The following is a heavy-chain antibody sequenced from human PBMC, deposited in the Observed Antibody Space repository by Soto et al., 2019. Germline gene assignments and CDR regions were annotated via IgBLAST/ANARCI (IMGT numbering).Heavy chain of an antibody. Sequence: SETLSLTCIVSGDSISSGDYSWSWIRQPPGKGLEWIGYIHSIGGTYYNPSLRSRVSTSVDPSRNQFSLYLTSVTAADTAVYYCARIGTILGIVTNNWFDTWGQGTLVTVSS. D-gene: IGHD3-3*01. J-gene: IGHJ5*02. V-gene: IGHV4-30-4*01. CDR2: IHSIGGT. CDR1: GDSISSGDYS. CDR3: ARIGTILGIVTNNWFDT.